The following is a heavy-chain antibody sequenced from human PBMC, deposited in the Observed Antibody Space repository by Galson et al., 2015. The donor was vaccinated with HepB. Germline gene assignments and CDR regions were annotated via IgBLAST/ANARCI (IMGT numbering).Heavy chain of an antibody. V-gene: IGHV3-74*01. Sequence: SLRLSCAASGFTFNNYWMHWVRQAPGQGLVWVSSISTDGSYTTYADSVKGRFTISRDNAKNTVYLQMNSLRAEDMAVYYCAREGYSTSGFDYWGQGTLVTVSS. D-gene: IGHD6-13*01. CDR1: GFTFNNYW. J-gene: IGHJ4*02. CDR3: AREGYSTSGFDY. CDR2: ISTDGSYT.